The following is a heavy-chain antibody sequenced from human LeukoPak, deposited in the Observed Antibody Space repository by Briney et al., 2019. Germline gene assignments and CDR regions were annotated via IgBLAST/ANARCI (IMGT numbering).Heavy chain of an antibody. CDR1: GYTFNSYG. CDR3: ARDFGIAAAGTGDY. D-gene: IGHD6-13*01. V-gene: IGHV1-18*01. Sequence: ASVKVSCKASGYTFNSYGISWVRQAPGQGLEWMGWISAYNGNTNYAQKLQGRVTMTTDTSTSTAYMELRSLRSDDTAVYYCARDFGIAAAGTGDYWGQGTLVTVSS. J-gene: IGHJ4*02. CDR2: ISAYNGNT.